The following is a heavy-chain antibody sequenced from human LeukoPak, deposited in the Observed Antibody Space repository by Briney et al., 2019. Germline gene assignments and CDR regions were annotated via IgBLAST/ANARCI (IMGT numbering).Heavy chain of an antibody. CDR3: ATNSGWRFDY. CDR2: IGEDVSEI. V-gene: IGHV3-7*01. D-gene: IGHD2-21*01. CDR1: GFTFSQDW. Sequence: PGRSLRLSCAASGFTFSQDWVSWVRQAPGNGRGWVANIGEDVSEIYYVDSVKGRFTISRDNAKNSLDLQMTSLRAEDTAVYYCATNSGWRFDYWGQGTLVTVSS. J-gene: IGHJ4*02.